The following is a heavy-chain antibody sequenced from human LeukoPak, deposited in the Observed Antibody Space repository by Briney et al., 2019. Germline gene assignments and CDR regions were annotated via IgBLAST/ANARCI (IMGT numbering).Heavy chain of an antibody. V-gene: IGHV3-23*01. CDR2: ISGSGGST. Sequence: GGSLRLSCAASGFTFSSYAMSWVRQAPGKGLEWVSAISGSGGSTYYADSVKGRFTISRDNSKNTLYLQMNSLRAEDTAVYYCAKSNPDHCSSTSCYEGDYYYYGVDVWGQGTTVTVSS. CDR1: GFTFSSYA. CDR3: AKSNPDHCSSTSCYEGDYYYYGVDV. J-gene: IGHJ6*02. D-gene: IGHD2-2*01.